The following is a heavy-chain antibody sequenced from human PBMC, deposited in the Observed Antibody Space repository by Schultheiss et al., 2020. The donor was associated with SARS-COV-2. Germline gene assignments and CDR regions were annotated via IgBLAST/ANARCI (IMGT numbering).Heavy chain of an antibody. CDR3: ARGSAVVVYAARFGMDV. V-gene: IGHV3-64D*06. J-gene: IGHJ6*02. CDR1: GFTFSSYA. CDR2: ISSNGGST. Sequence: GGSLRLSCSASGFTFSSYAMHWVRQAPGKGLEYVSAISSNGGSTYYADSVKGRFTISRDNSKNTLYLQMSSLRAEDTAVYYCARGSAVVVYAARFGMDVWGQGTTVTVSS. D-gene: IGHD2-8*02.